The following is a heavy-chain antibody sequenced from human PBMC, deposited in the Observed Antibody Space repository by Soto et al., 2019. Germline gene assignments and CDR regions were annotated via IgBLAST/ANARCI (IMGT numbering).Heavy chain of an antibody. V-gene: IGHV4-31*03. CDR3: AREAAI. CDR1: GCSISSGGYY. J-gene: IGHJ4*02. Sequence: QVQLQESGPGLVKPSQTLSLTCTVSGCSISSGGYYWSWTRQHPGKGLEWIGYIEYRGSTNYNPALKRRVTRAGDTPKNQSALKLTSVTVADTAVEYCAREAAIWGQGTLVTVST. CDR2: IEYRGST. D-gene: IGHD6-25*01.